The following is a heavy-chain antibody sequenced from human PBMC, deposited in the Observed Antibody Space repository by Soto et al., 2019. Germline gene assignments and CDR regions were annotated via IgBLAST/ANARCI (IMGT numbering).Heavy chain of an antibody. CDR3: ASTTGSGSYSAPYYYGMDV. CDR2: INPNSGGT. CDR1: GYTFTGYY. Sequence: ASVKVSCKASGYTFTGYYMHWVRQAPGQGLEWMGWINPNSGGTNYAQKFQGRVTMTRDTSISTAYMELSRLRSVDTALYYCASTTGSGSYSAPYYYGMDVWGQGTTVTVSS. V-gene: IGHV1-2*02. D-gene: IGHD3-10*01. J-gene: IGHJ6*02.